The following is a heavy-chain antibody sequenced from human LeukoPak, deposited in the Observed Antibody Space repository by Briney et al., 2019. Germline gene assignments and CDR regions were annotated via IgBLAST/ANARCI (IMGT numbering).Heavy chain of an antibody. Sequence: PGGSLRLSCAASGFTFSSYGMHWVRQAPGKGLEWVAVISYDGSNKYYADSVKGRFTISRDNSKNTLYLQMNSLRAEDTAVYYCAKPGPSEDIVVVVAATVYFDYWGQGTLVTVSS. V-gene: IGHV3-30*18. J-gene: IGHJ4*02. CDR3: AKPGPSEDIVVVVAATVYFDY. CDR1: GFTFSSYG. D-gene: IGHD2-15*01. CDR2: ISYDGSNK.